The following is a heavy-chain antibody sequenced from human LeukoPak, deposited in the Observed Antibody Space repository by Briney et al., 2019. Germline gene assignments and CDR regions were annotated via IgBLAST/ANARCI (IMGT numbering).Heavy chain of an antibody. J-gene: IGHJ6*04. V-gene: IGHV4-4*02. Sequence: PSGTLSLTCAVSGGSISSSNWWSWVRPPPGKGLEWIGEIYHSGSTNYNPSLKRRVTISVDNSKNQYSLKLSSVAAADTAVYYCARADGDSYGMDVWGKGTTVTVSS. CDR1: GGSISSSNW. CDR2: IYHSGST. CDR3: ARADGDSYGMDV. D-gene: IGHD4-17*01.